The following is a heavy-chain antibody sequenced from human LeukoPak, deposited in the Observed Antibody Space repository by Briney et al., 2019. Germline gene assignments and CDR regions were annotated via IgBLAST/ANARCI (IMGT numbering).Heavy chain of an antibody. CDR2: ISSSSSTI. CDR1: GFIFSSYA. Sequence: GGSLRLSCGASGFIFSSYAMSWVRQAPGKGLEWVSYISSSSSTIYYADSVKGRFTISRDNAKNSLYLQMNSLRAEDTAVYYCARDLIVGATKGNYWGQGTLVTVSS. J-gene: IGHJ4*02. V-gene: IGHV3-48*01. D-gene: IGHD1-26*01. CDR3: ARDLIVGATKGNY.